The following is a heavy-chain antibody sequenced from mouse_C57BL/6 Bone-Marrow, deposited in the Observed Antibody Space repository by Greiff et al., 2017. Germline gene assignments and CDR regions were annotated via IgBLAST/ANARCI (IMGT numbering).Heavy chain of an antibody. CDR1: GYTFTDYY. CDR2: INPYNGGT. D-gene: IGHD2-3*01. Sequence: VQLKQSGPVLVKPGASVKMSCKASGYTFTDYYMNWVKQSHGKSLEWIGVINPYNGGTSYNQKFKGKATLTVDKSSSTAYMELNSLTSEDSAVYYCAREGDGYYLWYFDVWGTGTTVTVSS. J-gene: IGHJ1*03. CDR3: AREGDGYYLWYFDV. V-gene: IGHV1-19*01.